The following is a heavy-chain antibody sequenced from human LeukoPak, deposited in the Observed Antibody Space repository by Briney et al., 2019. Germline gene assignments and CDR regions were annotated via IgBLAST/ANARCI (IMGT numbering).Heavy chain of an antibody. CDR3: ARDWGASAWHNWFDP. V-gene: IGHV3-30*19. D-gene: IGHD3-16*01. CDR2: ISFDGGAT. CDR1: GFTFSSYG. Sequence: GGSLRLSCAASGFTFSSYGMHWVRQAPGKGLEWVSMISFDGGATYYTDSVKGRFTISRDTSNNMVYLQMNSLTDDDSAVYFCARDWGASAWHNWFDPWGQGTRVTVSS. J-gene: IGHJ5*02.